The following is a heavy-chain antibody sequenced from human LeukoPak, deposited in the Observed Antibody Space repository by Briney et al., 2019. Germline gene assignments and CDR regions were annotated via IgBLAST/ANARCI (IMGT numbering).Heavy chain of an antibody. V-gene: IGHV3-21*01. CDR2: ISSSSSYI. CDR1: GFTFSSYS. Sequence: AGSLRLSCAASGFTFSSYSMNWVRQAPGKGLEWVSSISSSSSYIYYADSVKGRFTISRDNAKNSLYLQMNSLRAEDTAVYYCARVILGDLELWGQGTLVTVSS. J-gene: IGHJ5*02. D-gene: IGHD3/OR15-3a*01. CDR3: ARVILGDLEL.